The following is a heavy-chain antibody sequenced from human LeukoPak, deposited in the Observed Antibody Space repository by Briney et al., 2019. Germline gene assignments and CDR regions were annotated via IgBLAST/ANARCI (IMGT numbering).Heavy chain of an antibody. V-gene: IGHV3-30-3*01. D-gene: IGHD3-22*01. CDR3: AGLVVPYYYYYGMDV. CDR1: GFTFSSYA. CDR2: ISYDGSNK. Sequence: PGGSLRLSCAASGFTFSSYAMHRVRQAPGKGLEWVAVISYDGSNKYYADSVKGRFTVSRDNSKNTLYLQMNSLRAEDTAVYYCAGLVVPYYYYYGMDVWGQGTTVTVSS. J-gene: IGHJ6*02.